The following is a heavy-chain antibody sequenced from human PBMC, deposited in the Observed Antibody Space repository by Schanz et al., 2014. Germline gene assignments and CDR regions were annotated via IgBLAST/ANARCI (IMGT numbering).Heavy chain of an antibody. CDR2: IKEDGSVK. J-gene: IGHJ5*02. V-gene: IGHV3-7*04. CDR3: ARPALWFGDNCFDP. Sequence: EVQLVESGGGLVQPGGSLRLSCAASGFTFSTSAMSWVRQVPGKGLEWVANIKEDGSVKDYVDSVKGRFTISRDNAKNSLYLQMTSLRAEDTAVYYCARPALWFGDNCFDPWGQGTLVTVSS. CDR1: GFTFSTSA. D-gene: IGHD3-10*01.